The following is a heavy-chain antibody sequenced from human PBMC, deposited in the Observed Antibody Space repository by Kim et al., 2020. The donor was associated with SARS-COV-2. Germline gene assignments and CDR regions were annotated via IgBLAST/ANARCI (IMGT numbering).Heavy chain of an antibody. CDR3: AKGADTAMVIIDY. J-gene: IGHJ4*02. Sequence: GGSLRLSCAASGFTFSSYGMHWVRQAPGKGLEWVAVISYDGSNKYYADSVKGRFTISRDNSKNTLYLQMNSLRAEDTAVYYCAKGADTAMVIIDYWGQGT. CDR1: GFTFSSYG. D-gene: IGHD5-18*01. CDR2: ISYDGSNK. V-gene: IGHV3-30*18.